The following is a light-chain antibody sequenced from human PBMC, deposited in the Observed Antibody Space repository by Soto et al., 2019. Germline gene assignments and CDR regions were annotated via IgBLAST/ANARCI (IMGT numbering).Light chain of an antibody. CDR2: VNSDGSH. CDR1: SRHNSYT. Sequence: QLVLTQSPSASASLGASVKLTCTLSSRHNSYTIAWHQQQPEKGPRYLMRVNSDGSHNKGDGIPDRFSGSSSGAERYLTISSLQSEDEADYYCQTWGSGIVVFGGGTKLTVL. CDR3: QTWGSGIVV. V-gene: IGLV4-69*01. J-gene: IGLJ2*01.